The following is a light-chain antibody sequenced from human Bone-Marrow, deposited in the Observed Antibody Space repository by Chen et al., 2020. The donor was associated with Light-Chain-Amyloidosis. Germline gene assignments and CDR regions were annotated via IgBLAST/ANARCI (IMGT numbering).Light chain of an antibody. CDR1: QSVRSN. CDR3: QQYHDWPPIT. CDR2: AAS. V-gene: IGKV3-15*01. J-gene: IGKJ5*01. Sequence: IVMTQSPAPVTVSPGESVTLSCRASQSVRSNLAWYQQRPGQAPRLLISAASTRASNVPVRFSGSGSGTEFTLTISTLQSEDFAVYYCQQYHDWPPITFGQGTRLEIK.